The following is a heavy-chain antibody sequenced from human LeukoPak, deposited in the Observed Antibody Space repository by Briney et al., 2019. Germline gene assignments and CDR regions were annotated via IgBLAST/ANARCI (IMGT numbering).Heavy chain of an antibody. V-gene: IGHV4-4*07. CDR2: IYITGST. J-gene: IGHJ4*02. CDR1: GGSISTYY. D-gene: IGHD4-17*01. CDR3: SRDDSGDFALDC. Sequence: SETLSLTCTVSGGSISTYYWGWIRQPTGKGLEWIGRIYITGSTDYNPSLRSRVTMSVDTSKNQFSLQLSSVTAADTAVYYCSRDDSGDFALDCCSQGTLVTVSS.